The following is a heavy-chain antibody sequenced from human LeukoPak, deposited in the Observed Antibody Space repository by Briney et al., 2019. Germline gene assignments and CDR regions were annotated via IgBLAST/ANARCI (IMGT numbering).Heavy chain of an antibody. CDR2: IKQDGSEK. CDR3: ASDGGPFEH. CDR1: GNTFRTHL. J-gene: IGHJ4*02. V-gene: IGHV3-7*01. Sequence: GSLGPSCATFGNTFRTHLVGWGRPAPGKGLEWVANIKQDGSEKYYVDSVKGRFTISRDNAKNSLYLQMNSLRVEDTAVYYCASDGGPFEHWGQGTLVTVSS.